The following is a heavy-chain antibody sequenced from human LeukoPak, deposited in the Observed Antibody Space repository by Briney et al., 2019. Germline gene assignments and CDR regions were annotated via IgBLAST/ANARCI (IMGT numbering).Heavy chain of an antibody. CDR2: MWYDGSNK. Sequence: GGSLRLSCAASRFTFSSYGMHWVRQAPGKGLEWVAVMWYDGSNKYYADSVKGRFTISRDNSKNTLYLQMNSLRAEDTAVYYCARAPIAALDRGVFDYWGQGTLVTVSS. CDR1: RFTFSSYG. D-gene: IGHD6-13*01. CDR3: ARAPIAALDRGVFDY. V-gene: IGHV3-33*01. J-gene: IGHJ4*02.